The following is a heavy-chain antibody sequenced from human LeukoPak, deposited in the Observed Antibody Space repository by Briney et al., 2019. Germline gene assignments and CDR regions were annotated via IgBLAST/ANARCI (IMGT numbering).Heavy chain of an antibody. D-gene: IGHD3-9*01. V-gene: IGHV3-15*01. J-gene: IGHJ4*02. CDR1: GFTFSNAW. CDR2: IKSKTDGGTT. Sequence: GGSLRLSCAASGFTFSNAWMSWVRQTPGKGLEWVGRIKSKTDGGTTGYAAPVKGRFTISRDDSKNTLYLQMNSLKTEDTAVYYCTTDQKVLRYFDWYTAFDYWGQGTLVTVSS. CDR3: TTDQKVLRYFDWYTAFDY.